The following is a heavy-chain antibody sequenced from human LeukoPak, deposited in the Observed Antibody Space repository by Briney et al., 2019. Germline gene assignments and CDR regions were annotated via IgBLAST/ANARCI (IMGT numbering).Heavy chain of an antibody. J-gene: IGHJ4*02. CDR3: ARGQYSGSYY. V-gene: IGHV4-38-2*02. Sequence: KPSETLSLTCTVSGYSISSGYYWGWIRQPPGKGLEWIGSIYHSGSTYYNPSLKSRVTISVDTSKNQFSLKLSSVTAADTAVYYCARGQYSGSYYWGQGTLVTVSS. D-gene: IGHD1-26*01. CDR1: GYSISSGYY. CDR2: IYHSGST.